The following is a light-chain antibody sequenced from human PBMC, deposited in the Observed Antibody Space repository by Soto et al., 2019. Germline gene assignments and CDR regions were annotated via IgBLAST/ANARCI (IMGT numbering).Light chain of an antibody. CDR1: QXVSIN. CDR3: QQYNKWPLT. J-gene: IGKJ4*01. CDR2: GAS. V-gene: IGKV3-15*01. Sequence: EIVMTQSPVTLSESPGEXXXXXXXASQXVSINLAWYQQKPGQAPRLLIYGASTRATGIPARFSGSGSGTEFTLTISSLQSEDFALYXCQQYNKWPLTFGGGTKVEIK.